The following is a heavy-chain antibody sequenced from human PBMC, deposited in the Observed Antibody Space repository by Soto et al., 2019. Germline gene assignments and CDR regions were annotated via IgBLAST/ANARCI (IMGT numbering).Heavy chain of an antibody. CDR2: TSHDGVT. J-gene: IGHJ4*02. CDR3: ARVKASGVNFDY. D-gene: IGHD3-10*01. V-gene: IGHV4-4*02. CDR1: SGSIDNVYW. Sequence: SETLSLTCAVSSGSIDNVYWWSWVRQSPGKGLEWIGETSHDGVTNYNPSLEGRVTISIDKSKNQSYLELNSVTAADTAVYYCARVKASGVNFDYWGQGTLVTVSS.